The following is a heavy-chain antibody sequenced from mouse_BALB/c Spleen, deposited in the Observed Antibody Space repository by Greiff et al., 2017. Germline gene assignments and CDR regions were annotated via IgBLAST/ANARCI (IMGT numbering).Heavy chain of an antibody. Sequence: QVQLQQSGAELVRPGTSVKVSCKASGYAFTNYLIEWVKQRPGQGLEWIGVINPGSGGTNYNEKFKGKATLTADKSSSTAYMQLSSLTSDDSAVYFCARYGLLQVFYAMDYWGQGTSVTVSS. CDR1: GYAFTNYL. D-gene: IGHD2-3*01. CDR3: ARYGLLQVFYAMDY. J-gene: IGHJ4*01. V-gene: IGHV1-54*01. CDR2: INPGSGGT.